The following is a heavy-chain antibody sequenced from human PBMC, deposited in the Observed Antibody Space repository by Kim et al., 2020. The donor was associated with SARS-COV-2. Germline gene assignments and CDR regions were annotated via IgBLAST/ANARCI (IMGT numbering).Heavy chain of an antibody. J-gene: IGHJ4*02. V-gene: IGHV3-73*01. CDR1: GFIFSGSP. CDR3: LSREGVKYGIHY. D-gene: IGHD3-10*01. Sequence: GGSLRLSCAASGFIFSGSPMHWVRQASGKGLEWVGRITDKAKNYDTAYAASRKGRFTISRDDSMYTAYMQMNSLNTEDTSGYYCLSREGVKYGIHYWGQG. CDR2: ITDKAKNYDT.